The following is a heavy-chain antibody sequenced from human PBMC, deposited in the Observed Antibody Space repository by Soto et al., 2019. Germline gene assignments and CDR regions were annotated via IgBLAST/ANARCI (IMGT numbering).Heavy chain of an antibody. CDR2: INQSGST. V-gene: IGHV4-4*02. CDR3: ARDDFGYSYGYII. D-gene: IGHD5-18*01. Sequence: SETLSLTCAVSSGTISSSNWWTWVRQPPGKGLEWIGEINQSGSTNYNPSLRSRVTISVDTSKNQFSLKLSSVTAADTAVYYCARDDFGYSYGYIIWGQGTMVTVSS. J-gene: IGHJ3*02. CDR1: SGTISSSNW.